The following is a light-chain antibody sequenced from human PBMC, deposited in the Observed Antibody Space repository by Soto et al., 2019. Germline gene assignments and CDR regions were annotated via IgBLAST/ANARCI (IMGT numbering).Light chain of an antibody. Sequence: SYELTQPSSVSVSPGQTARITCSGDLLAKKYARWFQQKPGQAPALVIYKDIERPSGIPERFSGSSSGTTVTLTISGAHVEDEADYYCYSAADNNRVFGGGTKLTVL. J-gene: IGLJ3*02. CDR2: KDI. V-gene: IGLV3-27*01. CDR3: YSAADNNRV. CDR1: LLAKKY.